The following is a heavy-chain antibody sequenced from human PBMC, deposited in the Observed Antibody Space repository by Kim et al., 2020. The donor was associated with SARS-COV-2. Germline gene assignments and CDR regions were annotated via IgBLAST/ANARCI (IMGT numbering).Heavy chain of an antibody. CDR1: GFTFDNYW. J-gene: IGHJ4*02. Sequence: GGSLRLSCAASGFTFDNYWMSWVRQAPGKGLEWVANMNKDGRAKFHVDSVRGRFFISKDDTQTSLFLEMHNLRVEDTAVYYCGAWNEAGVGGNYWGQGTPGPVSS. CDR3: GAWNEAGVGGNY. D-gene: IGHD1-1*01. V-gene: IGHV3-7*01. CDR2: MNKDGRAK.